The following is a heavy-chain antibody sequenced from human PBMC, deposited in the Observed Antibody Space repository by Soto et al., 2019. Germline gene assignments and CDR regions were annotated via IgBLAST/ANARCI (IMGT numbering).Heavy chain of an antibody. Sequence: SETLSLTCTVSGGSISSSSYYWGWIRQPPGKGLEWFGSIYYSGSTYYNPSLKSRVTISVDTSKNQFSLKLSSVTAADTAVYYCARQEYYYDSSGYYTMRYYFDHWGQGTLVTVSS. J-gene: IGHJ4*02. CDR1: GGSISSSSYY. CDR3: ARQEYYYDSSGYYTMRYYFDH. V-gene: IGHV4-39*01. CDR2: IYYSGST. D-gene: IGHD3-22*01.